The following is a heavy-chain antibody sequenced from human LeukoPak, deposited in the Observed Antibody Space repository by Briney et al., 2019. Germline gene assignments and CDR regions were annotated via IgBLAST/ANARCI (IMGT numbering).Heavy chain of an antibody. CDR3: ARVTNWDNIGSYHYGMDV. CDR1: GGSISPYS. CDR2: IYYTGST. Sequence: SETLSLTCAVSGGSISPYSWNRIRQPPGKGLEWIGNIYYTGSTNYNPSLKSRVTISVDTSKNQVSLNLSSVTAADTAVYYCARVTNWDNIGSYHYGMDVWGQGTTVTVSS. V-gene: IGHV4-59*01. D-gene: IGHD1/OR15-1a*01. J-gene: IGHJ6*02.